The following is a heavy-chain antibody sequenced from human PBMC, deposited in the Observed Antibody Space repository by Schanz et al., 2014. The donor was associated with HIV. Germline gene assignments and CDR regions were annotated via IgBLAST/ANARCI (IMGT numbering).Heavy chain of an antibody. CDR2: IRSSGSTI. CDR3: ARDSDYGGISQVDY. CDR1: GFTFSDYY. D-gene: IGHD4-17*01. J-gene: IGHJ4*02. V-gene: IGHV3-11*01. Sequence: QVQLVESGGGVVQPGRSLRLSCAASGFTFSDYYMSWIRQAPGKGREWVSNIRSSGSTIYYADSVKGRFTISRDNAKNSLFLQMNSLRAEDTAVYYCARDSDYGGISQVDYWGQGTLVTVSS.